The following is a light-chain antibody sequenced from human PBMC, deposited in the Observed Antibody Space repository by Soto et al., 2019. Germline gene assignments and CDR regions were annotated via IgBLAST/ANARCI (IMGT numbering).Light chain of an antibody. CDR3: QQSYSTPRT. Sequence: DILMTQSPSSLSASVGDRVTITCRASQSISSYLNWYQQKPGKAPKLLIYAASSLQSGVPSRFSGSGSGTDFTLTTSSLQPEDFATYYCQQSYSTPRTFGQGTKVDIK. CDR1: QSISSY. J-gene: IGKJ1*01. V-gene: IGKV1-39*01. CDR2: AAS.